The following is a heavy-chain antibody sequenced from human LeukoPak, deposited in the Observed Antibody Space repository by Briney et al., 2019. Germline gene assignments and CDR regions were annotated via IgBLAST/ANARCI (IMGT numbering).Heavy chain of an antibody. CDR1: GFTFSSYN. CDR2: IWYDGSNK. D-gene: IGHD2-21*02. Sequence: GGSLRLSCAASGFTFSSYNMDWVRQAPGKGLEWVAVIWYDGSNKYYADSVKGRFTISRDNSKNTLYLQMNSLRAEDTAVYYCASDAAGGDTSLGDYWGQGTLVTVSS. J-gene: IGHJ4*02. V-gene: IGHV3-33*08. CDR3: ASDAAGGDTSLGDY.